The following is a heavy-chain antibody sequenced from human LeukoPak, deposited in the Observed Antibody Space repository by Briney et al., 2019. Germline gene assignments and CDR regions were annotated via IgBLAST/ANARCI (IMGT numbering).Heavy chain of an antibody. D-gene: IGHD6-13*01. CDR3: ARVGSSSWYVYYYYGMDV. CDR1: GGSITNDNW. Sequence: SETLSLTCAVTGGSITNDNWWSWVRQPPGKGLEWIGEIYHSGSTKCNPSLKSRVIMSVDKSKNQFSLNLTSVTAADTAVYYCARVGSSSWYVYYYYGMDVWGQGTTVTVSS. V-gene: IGHV4-4*02. J-gene: IGHJ6*02. CDR2: IYHSGST.